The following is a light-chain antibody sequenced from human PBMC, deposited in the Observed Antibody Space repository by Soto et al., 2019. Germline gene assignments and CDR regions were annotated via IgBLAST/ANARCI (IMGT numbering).Light chain of an antibody. Sequence: EIVLTQSPGTLSLSPGDRAALSCRASQSVSSSYLAWYQQKPGQAPRLLIYGASSRATGIPDRFGGSGSGTDFTLTISRLEPEDFAVYYCQHHGSSLWTFGQGTKVEIK. CDR2: GAS. V-gene: IGKV3-20*01. J-gene: IGKJ1*01. CDR3: QHHGSSLWT. CDR1: QSVSSSY.